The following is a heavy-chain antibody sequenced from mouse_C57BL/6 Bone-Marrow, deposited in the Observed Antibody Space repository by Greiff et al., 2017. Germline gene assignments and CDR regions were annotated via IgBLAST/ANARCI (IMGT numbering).Heavy chain of an antibody. CDR2: IHPNSGST. CDR1: GYTFTSYW. Sequence: QVQLQQPGAELVKPGASVKLSCKASGYTFTSYWMHWVKQRPGQGLEWIGMIHPNSGSTNYNEKFKSKATLTVDKSSSTAYMQLSSLTSEDSAVYYGARYDGYYEGWFAYWGQGTLVTVSA. J-gene: IGHJ3*01. D-gene: IGHD2-3*01. CDR3: ARYDGYYEGWFAY. V-gene: IGHV1-64*01.